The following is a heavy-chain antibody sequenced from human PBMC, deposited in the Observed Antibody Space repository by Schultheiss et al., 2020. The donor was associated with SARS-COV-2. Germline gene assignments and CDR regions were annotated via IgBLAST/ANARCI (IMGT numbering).Heavy chain of an antibody. CDR2: ISGNTANT. CDR3: AREAGSIDY. D-gene: IGHD1/OR15-1a*01. Sequence: GGSLRLSCAASGFTVSSDYMSWVRQAPGKGLEWVSTISGNTANTYYADSVKGRFTISRDNAKNSLYLQMNSLRAEDTAVYYCAREAGSIDYWGQGTLVTVSS. CDR1: GFTVSSDY. V-gene: IGHV3-21*04. J-gene: IGHJ4*02.